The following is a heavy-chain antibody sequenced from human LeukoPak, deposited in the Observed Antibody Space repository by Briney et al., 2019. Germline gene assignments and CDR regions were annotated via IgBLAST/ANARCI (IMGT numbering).Heavy chain of an antibody. J-gene: IGHJ4*02. CDR1: GYTFTSYG. V-gene: IGHV1-18*01. CDR2: ISAYNGNT. D-gene: IGHD6-19*01. Sequence: EASVKVSCKASGYTFTSYGISWVRQAPGQGLEWMGWISAYNGNTNYAQKLQGRVTMTTDTSTSTAYMELRSLRSDDTAVYYCARDQERYSSGPAGFDYWGQGTLVTVSS. CDR3: ARDQERYSSGPAGFDY.